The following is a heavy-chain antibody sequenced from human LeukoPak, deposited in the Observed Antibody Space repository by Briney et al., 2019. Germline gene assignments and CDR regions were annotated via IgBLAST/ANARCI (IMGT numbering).Heavy chain of an antibody. CDR2: INHSGST. CDR1: GGSFSGYY. Sequence: SETLSLTCAVYGGSFSGYYWSWIRQPPGKGLEWIGEINHSGSTNYNPSLKSRVTISVDTSKNRFSLKLSSVTAADTAVYYCARATRYCSSTSCPTRGMDVWGQGTTVTVSS. V-gene: IGHV4-34*01. J-gene: IGHJ6*02. D-gene: IGHD2-2*01. CDR3: ARATRYCSSTSCPTRGMDV.